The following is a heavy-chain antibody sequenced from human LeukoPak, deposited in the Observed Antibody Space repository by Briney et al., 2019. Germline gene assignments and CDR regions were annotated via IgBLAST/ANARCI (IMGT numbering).Heavy chain of an antibody. D-gene: IGHD5-12*01. CDR3: AKASGYDDAFDI. J-gene: IGHJ3*02. CDR1: GGSISSYY. V-gene: IGHV4-59*08. Sequence: TSETLSLTCTVSGGSISSYYWSWIRQPPGKGLEWIGYIYYSGSTNYNPSLKSRVPISVATSKNQFSLKLSSVTAADTAVNYCAKASGYDDAFDIWGQGTMVTVSS. CDR2: IYYSGST.